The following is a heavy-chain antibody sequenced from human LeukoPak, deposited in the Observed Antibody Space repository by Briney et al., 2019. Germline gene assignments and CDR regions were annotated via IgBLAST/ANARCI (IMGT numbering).Heavy chain of an antibody. D-gene: IGHD2-2*01. CDR1: GFTVSTNY. Sequence: GGSLRLSCAASGFTVSTNYMSWVRQAPGKGLEWVSVIYSGGSTYYADSVKGRFTVSRDNSKNTLYLQMNSLRAEDTAVYYRARGRYCSSTSCQNLFDYWGQGTLVTVSS. V-gene: IGHV3-66*01. J-gene: IGHJ4*02. CDR3: ARGRYCSSTSCQNLFDY. CDR2: IYSGGST.